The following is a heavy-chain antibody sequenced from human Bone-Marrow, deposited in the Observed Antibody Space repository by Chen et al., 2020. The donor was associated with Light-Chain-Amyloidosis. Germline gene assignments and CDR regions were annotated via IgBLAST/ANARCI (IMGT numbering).Heavy chain of an antibody. CDR3: ARDIMGLGGSYSGGY. Sequence: QVQLVQSGAEVKKPGASVKVSCKASGYTFTSYYMHWVRQAPGQGLEWMGIINPSGGSTSYAQKFQGRVTMTRDTSTSTVYMELSSLRSEDTAVYYCARDIMGLGGSYSGGYWGQGTLVTVSS. CDR2: INPSGGST. V-gene: IGHV1-46*01. D-gene: IGHD1-26*01. CDR1: GYTFTSYY. J-gene: IGHJ4*02.